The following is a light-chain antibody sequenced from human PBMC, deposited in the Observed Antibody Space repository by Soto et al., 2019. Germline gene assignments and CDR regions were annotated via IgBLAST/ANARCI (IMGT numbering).Light chain of an antibody. J-gene: IGKJ5*01. CDR1: QSVSGN. CDR3: QQYSKWPT. CDR2: DTS. Sequence: EIVMTQSPATLSVSPGERATLSCRASQSVSGNLDWYQQKPGQAPRLLISDTSSRATAIPARFSGSGSGTEVTLTIRSLQSEDFAVYYCQQYSKWPTFGQGTRLEIK. V-gene: IGKV3-15*01.